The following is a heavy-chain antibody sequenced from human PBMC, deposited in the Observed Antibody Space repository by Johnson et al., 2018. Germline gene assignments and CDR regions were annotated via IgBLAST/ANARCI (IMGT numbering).Heavy chain of an antibody. D-gene: IGHD4-23*01. V-gene: IGHV3-30-3*01. CDR1: GFTFSSYA. CDR2: ISYDGSDK. Sequence: QVQLVQSGGGVVQPGRSLRLSCAASGFTFSSYAMHWVRQAPGKGLEWAAVISYDGSDKYHADAVKGRFTISRENSKNTLYLQMNSRRAEDTAVYYCARDRWAVGEYFQHWGQGTLVTVSS. CDR3: ARDRWAVGEYFQH. J-gene: IGHJ1*01.